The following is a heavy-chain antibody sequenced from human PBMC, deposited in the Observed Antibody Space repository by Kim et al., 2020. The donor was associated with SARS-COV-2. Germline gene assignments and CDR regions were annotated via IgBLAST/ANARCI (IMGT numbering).Heavy chain of an antibody. J-gene: IGHJ5*02. V-gene: IGHV3-23*01. D-gene: IGHD2-21*02. CDR1: GFTFSSYA. CDR3: AKDGHIVVVTATFSYNWFDP. Sequence: GGSLRLSCAASGFTFSSYAMSWVRQAPGKGLEWVSAISGSGGSTYYADSVKGRFTISRDNSKNTLYLQMNSLRAEDTAVYYCAKDGHIVVVTATFSYNWFDPWGQGTLVTVSS. CDR2: ISGSGGST.